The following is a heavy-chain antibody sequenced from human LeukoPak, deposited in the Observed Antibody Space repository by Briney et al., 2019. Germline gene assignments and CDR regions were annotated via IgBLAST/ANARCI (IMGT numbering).Heavy chain of an antibody. J-gene: IGHJ6*03. CDR3: ARAPIRIAAAGYYMDV. D-gene: IGHD6-13*01. CDR1: GYTFTRYA. CDR2: ISACNGNT. V-gene: IGHV1-18*01. Sequence: ASVKVSCKASGYTFTRYAMNWVRQAPGQGLEWMGWISACNGNTNYAQKLQGRVTMTTDTSTSTAYMELRSLRSDDTAVYYCARAPIRIAAAGYYMDVWGKGTTVTVSS.